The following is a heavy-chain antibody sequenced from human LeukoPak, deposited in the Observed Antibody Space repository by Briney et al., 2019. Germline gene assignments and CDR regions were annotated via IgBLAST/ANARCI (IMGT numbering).Heavy chain of an antibody. CDR1: GFTFSSYG. CDR2: IWYDGSNK. Sequence: PGRSLRLSCAASGFTFSSYGMHWVRQAPGKGLEWVAVIWYDGSNKYYADSVKGRFTISRDNSKNTLYLQMNSLRSEDTAVYYCARERSYDILTGPYDYWGQGTLVTVSS. CDR3: ARERSYDILTGPYDY. J-gene: IGHJ4*02. D-gene: IGHD3-9*01. V-gene: IGHV3-33*01.